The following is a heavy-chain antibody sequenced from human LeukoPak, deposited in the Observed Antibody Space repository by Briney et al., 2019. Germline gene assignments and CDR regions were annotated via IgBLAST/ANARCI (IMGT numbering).Heavy chain of an antibody. CDR3: AKEKTASPKCFDI. Sequence: GGSLRLSCAASGFTFSLYGMHWVRQAPGRGLEWVSYISFDGSSQYYADSLEGRFTISRDNSKNTLYLQMSSLRAADTAVYYCAKEKTASPKCFDIWGQGTVVTVSS. CDR1: GFTFSLYG. D-gene: IGHD2-21*02. CDR2: ISFDGSSQ. V-gene: IGHV3-30*02. J-gene: IGHJ3*02.